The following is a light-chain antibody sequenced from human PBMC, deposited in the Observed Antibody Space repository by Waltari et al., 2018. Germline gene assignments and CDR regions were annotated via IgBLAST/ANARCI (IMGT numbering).Light chain of an antibody. CDR2: EVN. Sequence: QSALTQPASVSGSPGQSITISCPGTSSDVGGYNFFSWYQQPPGKVPKLIIYEVNNRPSGVSNRFSGSKSGNTASLTISGLQAEDEADYYCSSYTRHETGIFGGGTKLTVL. CDR3: SSYTRHETGI. V-gene: IGLV2-14*01. CDR1: SSDVGGYNF. J-gene: IGLJ2*01.